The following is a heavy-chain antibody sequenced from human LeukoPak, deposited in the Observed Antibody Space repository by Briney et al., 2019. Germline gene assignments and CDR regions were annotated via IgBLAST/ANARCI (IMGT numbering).Heavy chain of an antibody. D-gene: IGHD3-22*01. CDR1: GFTFTNAW. Sequence: GGSLRLSCAASGFTFTNAWMDWVRQAPGKGLEWVSYISSSGSTISYAESVKGRFTVSRDNARNSVYLQMNSLRAEDTAVYYCARNFYDSSGYYRIDSWGQGTLVTVSS. CDR2: ISSSGSTI. V-gene: IGHV3-11*01. J-gene: IGHJ4*02. CDR3: ARNFYDSSGYYRIDS.